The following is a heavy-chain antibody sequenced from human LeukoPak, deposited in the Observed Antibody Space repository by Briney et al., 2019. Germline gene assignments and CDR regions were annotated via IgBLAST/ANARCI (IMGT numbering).Heavy chain of an antibody. CDR3: ARSIGLTGGGVDV. CDR2: ITNSGSTI. J-gene: IGHJ6*02. Sequence: GGSLRLSRAASGFTFSDYNMNWLRQAPGEGLEWVSYITNSGSTIRYADSVKGRFTISRDNAKNSLYLQMNSLRAEDTAVYYCARSIGLTGGGVDVWGQGTTVTVSS. D-gene: IGHD3-9*01. CDR1: GFTFSDYN. V-gene: IGHV3-11*01.